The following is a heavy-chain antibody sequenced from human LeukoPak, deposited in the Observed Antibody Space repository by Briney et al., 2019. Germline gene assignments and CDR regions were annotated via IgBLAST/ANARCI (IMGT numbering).Heavy chain of an antibody. CDR3: ARGGATGGYSTPNWFDP. CDR2: INPSGGST. J-gene: IGHJ5*02. CDR1: GYTFTSYY. Sequence: GASVKVFCKASGYTFTSYYMHWVRQAPGQGLEWMGLINPSGGSTSYAQKFQGRVTMTRDTSTSTVYMELSSLRSEDTAVYYCARGGATGGYSTPNWFDPWGQGTLVTVSS. D-gene: IGHD2-15*01. V-gene: IGHV1-46*01.